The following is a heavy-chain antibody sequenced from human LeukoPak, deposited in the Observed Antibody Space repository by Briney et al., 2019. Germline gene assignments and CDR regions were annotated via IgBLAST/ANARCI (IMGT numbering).Heavy chain of an antibody. Sequence: SETLSLTCAVYGGSFSGYYWSWIRQPPGKGLEWIGSIYHSGSTYYNPSLKSRVTISVDTSKNQFSLNLSSVTAADTAVYYCAPPPYYYEANGYSVAWGQGTLVTVSS. V-gene: IGHV4-34*01. CDR1: GGSFSGYY. CDR2: IYHSGST. J-gene: IGHJ5*02. CDR3: APPPYYYEANGYSVA. D-gene: IGHD3-22*01.